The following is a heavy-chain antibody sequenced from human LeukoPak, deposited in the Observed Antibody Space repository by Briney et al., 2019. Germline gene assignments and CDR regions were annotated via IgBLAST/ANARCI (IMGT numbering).Heavy chain of an antibody. D-gene: IGHD3-10*01. J-gene: IGHJ4*02. CDR3: AGDGVLLWFGTLHY. Sequence: GGSLRLSCAASGFTFSSYGMHWVRQAPGKGLEWVSYISSSSSTIYYADSVKGRFTISRDNAKNSLYLQMNSLRAEDTAVYYCAGDGVLLWFGTLHYWGQGTLVTVSS. V-gene: IGHV3-48*01. CDR1: GFTFSSYG. CDR2: ISSSSSTI.